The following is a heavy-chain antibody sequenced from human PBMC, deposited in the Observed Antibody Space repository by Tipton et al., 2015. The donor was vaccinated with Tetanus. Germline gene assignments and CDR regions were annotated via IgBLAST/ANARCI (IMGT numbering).Heavy chain of an antibody. V-gene: IGHV4-59*12. CDR3: ARGIWFGPGPKFYFDS. J-gene: IGHJ4*02. Sequence: TLSLTCTVSGGSISSYYWSWIRQPPGKGPEWIGQIHSSGSTNYNPSLKSRVTMSVDTSKNQFSLKLSSVTAADTAVYYCARGIWFGPGPKFYFDSWGQGTLVAVSS. CDR1: GGSISSYY. CDR2: IHSSGST. D-gene: IGHD3-10*01.